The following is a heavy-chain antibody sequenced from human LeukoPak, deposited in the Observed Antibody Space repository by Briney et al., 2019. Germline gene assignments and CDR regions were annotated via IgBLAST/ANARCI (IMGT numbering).Heavy chain of an antibody. V-gene: IGHV4-59*01. J-gene: IGHJ2*01. Sequence: SETLSLTCTVSGGSISTYYWSWIRQPPEKGLEWIGYIYYSGSTSYNPSLKSRVTISVDTSKNRFSLNLRSVTAADTAVYYCARASPANENWDFDLWGRGTLVTVSS. CDR2: IYYSGST. CDR3: ARASPANENWDFDL. CDR1: GGSISTYY.